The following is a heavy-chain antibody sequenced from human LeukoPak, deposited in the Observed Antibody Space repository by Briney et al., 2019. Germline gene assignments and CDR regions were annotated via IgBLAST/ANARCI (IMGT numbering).Heavy chain of an antibody. V-gene: IGHV3-30*02. CDR3: TKMSGYYVSDY. J-gene: IGHJ4*02. Sequence: GGSLRLSCAAPGFTFSTYGMHWVRQAPGKGLGWVAFIRYDGSHKYYADSVKGRFTISRDNSKNTLYLQMNALRPEDTAVYYCTKMSGYYVSDYWGQGTLVTVSS. D-gene: IGHD3-3*01. CDR1: GFTFSTYG. CDR2: IRYDGSHK.